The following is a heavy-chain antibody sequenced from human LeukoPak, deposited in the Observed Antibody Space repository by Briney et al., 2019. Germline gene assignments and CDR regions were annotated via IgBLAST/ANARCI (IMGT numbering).Heavy chain of an antibody. CDR2: IKSKTDGGTT. D-gene: IGHD2-2*02. J-gene: IGHJ5*02. CDR3: TTDPQWEIVLVPAAIQNWFDP. V-gene: IGHV3-15*01. Sequence: GGSLRLSCAASGFTFSNAWMSWVRQAPGKGLEWVGRIKSKTDGGTTDYAAPAKGRFTISRDDSKNTLYLQMNSLKTEDTAVYYCTTDPQWEIVLVPAAIQNWFDPWGQGTLVTVSS. CDR1: GFTFSNAW.